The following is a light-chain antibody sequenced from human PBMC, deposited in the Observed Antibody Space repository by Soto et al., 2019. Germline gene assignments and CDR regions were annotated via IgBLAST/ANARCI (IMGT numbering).Light chain of an antibody. CDR3: SSYTPSITVV. V-gene: IGLV2-14*01. CDR2: EVS. J-gene: IGLJ2*01. CDR1: SSDVGFYDY. Sequence: QSVLTQPASVSGSPGQSITVSCTGTSSDVGFYDYVSWYQQHPGKAPKLIIFEVSNRPSGVSSRFSGSRSGNTASLTISGLQAEDEAHYYCSSYTPSITVVFGGGTKLTVL.